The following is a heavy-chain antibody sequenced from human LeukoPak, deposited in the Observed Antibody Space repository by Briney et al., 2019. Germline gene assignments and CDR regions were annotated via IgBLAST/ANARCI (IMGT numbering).Heavy chain of an antibody. Sequence: PGGSLRLSCVASGFNFNSYEMNWLRQAPGKGLEWVSHISTSGSIINYTDSVKGRFTISRDNAKNSLYLQMNSLRAEDTAVYYCATKSSRSTLYDGLYFDSWGQGTLVTVSS. CDR2: ISTSGSII. CDR3: ATKSSRSTLYDGLYFDS. CDR1: GFNFNSYE. J-gene: IGHJ4*02. D-gene: IGHD3-16*01. V-gene: IGHV3-48*03.